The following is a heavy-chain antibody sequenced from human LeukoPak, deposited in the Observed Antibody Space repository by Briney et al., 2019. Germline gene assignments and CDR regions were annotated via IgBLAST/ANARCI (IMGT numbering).Heavy chain of an antibody. Sequence: PGGSLRLSCAASGFTFSSYSMNWVRQAPGKGLEWVSSISSSSSYIYYADSVKGRFTVSRDNSKNTLYVQMNSLRAEDTAVYYCAKDAYYYDSSGYYHLGYYFDYWGQGTLVTVSS. V-gene: IGHV3-21*01. CDR3: AKDAYYYDSSGYYHLGYYFDY. D-gene: IGHD3-22*01. CDR1: GFTFSSYS. J-gene: IGHJ4*02. CDR2: ISSSSSYI.